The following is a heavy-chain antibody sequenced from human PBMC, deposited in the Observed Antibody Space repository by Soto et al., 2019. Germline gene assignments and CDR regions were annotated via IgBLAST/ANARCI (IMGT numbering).Heavy chain of an antibody. CDR1: GYTFTSYG. J-gene: IGHJ6*02. Sequence: ASVKVFCKASGYTFTSYGISWVRQAPGQGLEWMGWISAYNGNTNYAQKLQGRVTMTTDTSTSTAYMELRSLRSDDTAVYYCARVENTIFGVVITYYYYGMDVWGQGTTVTVSS. D-gene: IGHD3-3*01. CDR3: ARVENTIFGVVITYYYYGMDV. CDR2: ISAYNGNT. V-gene: IGHV1-18*04.